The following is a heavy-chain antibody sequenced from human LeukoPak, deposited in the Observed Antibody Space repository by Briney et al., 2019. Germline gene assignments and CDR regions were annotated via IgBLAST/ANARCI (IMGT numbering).Heavy chain of an antibody. J-gene: IGHJ4*02. CDR3: ARGMYSSGWALDY. D-gene: IGHD6-19*01. CDR1: GFTFSSYG. V-gene: IGHV3-30*02. CDR2: IRYDGSNK. Sequence: GGSLRLSCAASGFTFSSYGMHWVRQAPGKGLEWVAFIRYDGSNKYYADSVEGRFTISRDNSKNTLYLQMNSLRAEDTAVYYCARGMYSSGWALDYWGQGTLVTVSS.